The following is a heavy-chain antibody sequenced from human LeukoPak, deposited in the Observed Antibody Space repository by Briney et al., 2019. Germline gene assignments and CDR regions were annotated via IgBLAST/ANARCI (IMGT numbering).Heavy chain of an antibody. CDR3: ARRGYSYGYRHYKDV. J-gene: IGHJ6*03. D-gene: IGHD5-18*01. Sequence: SVKVSCKASGGTFSSYAISWVRQAPGQGLEWMGGIIPIFGTANYAQKFQGRVTITTDESTSTAYMELSSLRSEDTAVYYCARRGYSYGYRHYKDVWGKGTTVTVSS. V-gene: IGHV1-69*05. CDR1: GGTFSSYA. CDR2: IIPIFGTA.